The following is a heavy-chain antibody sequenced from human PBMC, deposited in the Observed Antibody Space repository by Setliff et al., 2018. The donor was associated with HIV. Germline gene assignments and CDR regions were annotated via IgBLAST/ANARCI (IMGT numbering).Heavy chain of an antibody. Sequence: SETLSLTCTVSGGSMSRFYWGWIRQPPGKGLEWIGTVYYSGSTYYNPSLKSRVTISVDTSENQFSLKLSSVTAADTAVYYCARDGYSSSWYVISGSFDYWGQGILVTVSS. CDR2: VYYSGST. CDR1: GGSMSRFY. J-gene: IGHJ4*02. D-gene: IGHD6-13*01. CDR3: ARDGYSSSWYVISGSFDY. V-gene: IGHV4-39*07.